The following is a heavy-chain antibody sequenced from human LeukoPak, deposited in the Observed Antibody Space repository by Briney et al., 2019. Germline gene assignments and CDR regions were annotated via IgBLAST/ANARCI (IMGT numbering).Heavy chain of an antibody. V-gene: IGHV5-51*01. Sequence: GESLKISCKGSGYSFATRWVAWVRQMPGKGLEWMGIIYPDDSDARYSPSFQGQVTISADKSISTAYLQWSSLKASDTAMYFCARGAYGSGSYYNYYGMDVWGLGTTVTVSS. J-gene: IGHJ6*02. CDR3: ARGAYGSGSYYNYYGMDV. CDR2: IYPDDSDA. D-gene: IGHD3-10*01. CDR1: GYSFATRW.